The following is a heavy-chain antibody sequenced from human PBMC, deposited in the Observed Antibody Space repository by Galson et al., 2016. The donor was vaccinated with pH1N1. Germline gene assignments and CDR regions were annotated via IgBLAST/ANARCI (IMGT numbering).Heavy chain of an antibody. J-gene: IGHJ4*02. Sequence: SLRLSCAASGFTFGDYAMRWVRQAPGKGLEYVSSISTSSGTTYYGDSVRGRFTISRDNSKNTVYLQMNSLRAEDTAIYYCTKACVGNYYFDYWGQGSLVTVSS. V-gene: IGHV3-23*01. CDR2: ISTSSGTT. D-gene: IGHD1-7*01. CDR3: TKACVGNYYFDY. CDR1: GFTFGDYA.